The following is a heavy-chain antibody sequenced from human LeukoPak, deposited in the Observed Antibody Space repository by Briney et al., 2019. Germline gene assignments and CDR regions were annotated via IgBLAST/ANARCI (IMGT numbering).Heavy chain of an antibody. V-gene: IGHV3-7*01. CDR2: IKQDGSEK. J-gene: IGHJ6*02. Sequence: GGSLRLSCVGSGFTFSNYWMTWVRQAPGKGLEWVANIKQDGSEKYYGDPVKGRFTISRDNAKNSLYLQMNSLRVEDTAVYYCPRSPLYGMDVWGQGTTVTVAS. CDR3: PRSPLYGMDV. CDR1: GFTFSNYW.